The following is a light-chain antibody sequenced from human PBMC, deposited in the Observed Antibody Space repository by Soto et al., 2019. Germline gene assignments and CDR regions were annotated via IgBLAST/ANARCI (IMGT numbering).Light chain of an antibody. CDR3: QYYNNGPPTYT. Sequence: IQMTQSPSSLSASVGDRVTITCQASQDISNFLSWYQQKPGKAPNLLISDASNLQTGVPSRFSGGGSGTVFTFTISSLQPEDLGTYYCQYYNNGPPTYTFGQGTKVDIK. CDR1: QDISNF. CDR2: DAS. V-gene: IGKV1-33*01. J-gene: IGKJ2*01.